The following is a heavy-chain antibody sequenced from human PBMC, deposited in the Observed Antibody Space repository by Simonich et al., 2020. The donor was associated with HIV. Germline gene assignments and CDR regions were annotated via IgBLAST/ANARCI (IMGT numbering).Heavy chain of an antibody. D-gene: IGHD3-16*01. CDR2: ISAHNGKT. CDR1: GYPFTSFG. V-gene: IGHV1-18*01. Sequence: QVQLVQSGPEVKKPGASVKVSCKASGYPFTSFGITWVRQAPGQGLEWMGWISAHNGKTNDAQKFQDRVTMTTDTSTTTAHMEVRGLRSDDTAVYYCARLLGDYFDYWGQGTLVTVSS. J-gene: IGHJ4*02. CDR3: ARLLGDYFDY.